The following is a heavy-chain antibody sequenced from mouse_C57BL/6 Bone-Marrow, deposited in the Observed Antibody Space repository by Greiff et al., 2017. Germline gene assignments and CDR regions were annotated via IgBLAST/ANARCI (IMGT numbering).Heavy chain of an antibody. CDR3: TTGQSGDWDGYIDY. J-gene: IGHJ2*01. CDR2: IDPENGDP. D-gene: IGHD4-1*01. V-gene: IGHV14-4*01. CDR1: GFNIKDDY. Sequence: VQLHHSVPELVRPGASVKLSFTASGFNIKDDYMHWVKQRPEQGLEWIGWIDPENGDPEYASKFQGKATITTDPSSNTAYLEHSSLTTEDTAVYYCTTGQSGDWDGYIDYWGQGTTLTVSS.